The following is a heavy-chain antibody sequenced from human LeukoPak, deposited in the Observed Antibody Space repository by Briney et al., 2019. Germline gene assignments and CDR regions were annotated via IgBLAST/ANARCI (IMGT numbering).Heavy chain of an antibody. D-gene: IGHD2-15*01. J-gene: IGHJ3*02. Sequence: ASVKVSCKASGYTFTGYYMHWVRQAPGQGLEWMGWINPNSGGTNYAQKFQGRVTMTRDTSISTACMELSRLRSDDTAVYYCARMATIDIVVVVAAKVGAFDIWGQGTMVTVSS. V-gene: IGHV1-2*02. CDR3: ARMATIDIVVVVAAKVGAFDI. CDR1: GYTFTGYY. CDR2: INPNSGGT.